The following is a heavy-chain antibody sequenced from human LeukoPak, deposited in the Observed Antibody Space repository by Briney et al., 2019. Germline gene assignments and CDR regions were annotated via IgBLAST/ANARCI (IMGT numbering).Heavy chain of an antibody. CDR1: GGSISSGGYY. V-gene: IGHV4-31*03. J-gene: IGHJ4*02. CDR2: IYYSGST. Sequence: SSETLSLTCTVSGGSISSGGYYWSWIGQHPGKGLEWIGYIYYSGSTYYNPSLKSRVTISVDTSKNQFSLKLSSVTAADTAVYYCSRGDLRYFDYWGQGTLVTVSS. CDR3: SRGDLRYFDY.